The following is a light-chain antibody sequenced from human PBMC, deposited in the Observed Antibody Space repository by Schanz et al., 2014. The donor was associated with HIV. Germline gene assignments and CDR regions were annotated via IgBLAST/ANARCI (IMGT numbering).Light chain of an antibody. Sequence: QSALTQPASVSGSPGQSITISCTGTSSDVGGYNYVSWYQQHPGKAPKLMIYDVSNRPSGVSNRFSGSESGNTASLTISGLQPEDEADYYCSSYTSSSTLVFGGGTKLTVL. V-gene: IGLV2-14*01. CDR2: DVS. CDR3: SSYTSSSTLV. CDR1: SSDVGGYNY. J-gene: IGLJ2*01.